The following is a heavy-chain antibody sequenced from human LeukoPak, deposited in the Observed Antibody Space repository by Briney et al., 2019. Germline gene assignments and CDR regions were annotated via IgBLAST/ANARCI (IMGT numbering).Heavy chain of an antibody. CDR3: AREPSDYSSGWYGVDY. D-gene: IGHD6-19*01. J-gene: IGHJ4*02. Sequence: ASVKVSCKASGYTFTSYYMHWVRQAPGQGLEWMGIINPSGGSTSYAQKFQGRVTMTRDMSTSTVYTELSSLRSEDTAVYYCAREPSDYSSGWYGVDYWGQGTLVTVSS. V-gene: IGHV1-46*01. CDR1: GYTFTSYY. CDR2: INPSGGST.